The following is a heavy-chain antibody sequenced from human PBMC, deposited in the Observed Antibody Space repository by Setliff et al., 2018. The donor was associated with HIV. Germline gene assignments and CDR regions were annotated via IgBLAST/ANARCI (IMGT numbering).Heavy chain of an antibody. Sequence: ASVKVSCKASGYTFSRYGISWVRQAPGQRLEWMGWISVDNGNTNYAQKFQGRVTMTTDTSTSTAYMELRSLKSDDTAVYYFARSNTALDAFDIWGQGTMVTVSS. D-gene: IGHD4-4*01. CDR1: GYTFSRYG. CDR3: ARSNTALDAFDI. V-gene: IGHV1-18*01. J-gene: IGHJ3*02. CDR2: ISVDNGNT.